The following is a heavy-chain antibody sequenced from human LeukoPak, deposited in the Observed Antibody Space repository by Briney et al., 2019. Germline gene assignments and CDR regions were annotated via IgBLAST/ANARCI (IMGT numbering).Heavy chain of an antibody. CDR1: GGTFSSYA. CDR3: ARSYYYGSGSYGYYYYYMDV. V-gene: IGHV1-69*05. D-gene: IGHD3-10*01. CDR2: IIPIFGTA. J-gene: IGHJ6*03. Sequence: ASVKVSCKAPGGTFSSYAISWVRQAPGQGLEWMGGIIPIFGTANYAQKFQGRVTITTDESTSTAYMELSSLRSEDTAVYYCARSYYYGSGSYGYYYYYMDVWGKGTTVTVSS.